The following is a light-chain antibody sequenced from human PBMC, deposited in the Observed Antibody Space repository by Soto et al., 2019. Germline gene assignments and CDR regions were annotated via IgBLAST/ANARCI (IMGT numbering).Light chain of an antibody. J-gene: IGLJ1*01. CDR3: SSYTSGSTFDV. Sequence: QSVLTQPASVSGSPGQSITISCTGTISDVGGYNYVSWYQQHPGKAPKLMIYEVSNRPSGVSNRFSGSKSGNTASLTISGLQAEDEADYYCSSYTSGSTFDVFGTGTKVTVL. CDR1: ISDVGGYNY. CDR2: EVS. V-gene: IGLV2-14*01.